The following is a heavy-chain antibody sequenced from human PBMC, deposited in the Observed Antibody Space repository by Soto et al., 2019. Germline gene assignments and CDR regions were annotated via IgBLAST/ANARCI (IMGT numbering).Heavy chain of an antibody. CDR3: ARDAYDILTGYLYYYYGMDV. J-gene: IGHJ6*02. CDR2: IWYDGSNK. CDR1: GFTFSSYG. Sequence: QVQLVESGGGVVQPGRSLRLSCAASGFTFSSYGMHWVRQAPGKGLEWVAVIWYDGSNKYYADSVKGRFTISRDNSKNTLYLQMNSLRAEDTAVYYCARDAYDILTGYLYYYYGMDVWGQGTTVTVSS. D-gene: IGHD3-9*01. V-gene: IGHV3-33*01.